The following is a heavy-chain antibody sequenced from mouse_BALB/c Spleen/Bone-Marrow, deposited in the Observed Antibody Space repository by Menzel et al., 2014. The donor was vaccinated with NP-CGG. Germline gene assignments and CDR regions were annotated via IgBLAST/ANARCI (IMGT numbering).Heavy chain of an antibody. CDR2: ISSGSSTI. J-gene: IGHJ2*01. Sequence: EVHLVESGGGLVQPGGSRKLSCAASGFTFSSFGMHWVRQAPERGLEWVAYISSGSSTIFYADTVKGRFTISRDNPKNTLFLQMTSLRSEDTAMYYCTRGRNWEDFDYWGQGTTLTVPS. V-gene: IGHV5-17*02. CDR1: GFTFSSFG. CDR3: TRGRNWEDFDY. D-gene: IGHD4-1*01.